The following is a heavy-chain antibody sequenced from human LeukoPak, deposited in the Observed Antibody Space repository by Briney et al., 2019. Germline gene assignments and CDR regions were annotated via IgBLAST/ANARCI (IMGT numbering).Heavy chain of an antibody. Sequence: SETLSLNCTVSGGSIIGYYWTWLRQPPGKGLEWFGYIYTSGSTNYNPSLKSRVTISVDMSKNQFSLQLSSVTAADTAVYYCARQSCSSTSCPHRNVFDIWGQGTMVTVSP. CDR2: IYTSGST. CDR1: GGSIIGYY. J-gene: IGHJ3*02. V-gene: IGHV4-4*09. CDR3: ARQSCSSTSCPHRNVFDI. D-gene: IGHD2-2*01.